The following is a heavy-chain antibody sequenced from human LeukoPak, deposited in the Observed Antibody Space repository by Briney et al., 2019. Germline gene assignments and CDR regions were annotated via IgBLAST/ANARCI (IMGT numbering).Heavy chain of an antibody. CDR2: ISAYNGNT. CDR3: AREGPFRDGYNKYYFDY. D-gene: IGHD5-24*01. V-gene: IGHV1-18*01. CDR1: GYTFTSYG. Sequence: ASVKVSCKASGYTFTSYGISWVRQAPGQGLEWMGWISAYNGNTNYAQKLQGRVTMTTDTSTSTAYMELRSLRSDDTAVYYCAREGPFRDGYNKYYFDYWSQGTLVTVSS. J-gene: IGHJ4*02.